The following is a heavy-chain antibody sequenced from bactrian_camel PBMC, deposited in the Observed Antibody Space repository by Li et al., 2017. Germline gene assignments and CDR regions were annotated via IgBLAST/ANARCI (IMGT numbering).Heavy chain of an antibody. V-gene: IGHV3S53*01. CDR3: AADRDRSGGYCYAVGVYNN. J-gene: IGHJ4*01. CDR2: LASDGSS. CDR1: AYTPANVR. D-gene: IGHD2*01. Sequence: HVQLVESGGGSVQAGGSLRLSCAFDAYTPANVRMAWFRQAPGKEREGVASLASDGSSIYANSLKGRFSISKDNAKNTLYLQMNSLKPEDTAMYYCAADRDRSGGYCYAVGVYNNWGQGTQVTV.